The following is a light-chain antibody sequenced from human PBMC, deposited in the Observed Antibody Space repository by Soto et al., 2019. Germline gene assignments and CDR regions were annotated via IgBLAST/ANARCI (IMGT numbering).Light chain of an antibody. CDR2: EVS. V-gene: IGLV2-14*01. Sequence: QSALTQPASVSGSPGQSITISCTGTTSDVGLYNYVSWYQQHPGKAPKLMISEVSNRPSGVSNRFSGSKSGNTASLTISELQAEDEADYYCSSYTSSDTLVFGAGTKLTVL. CDR3: SSYTSSDTLV. CDR1: TSDVGLYNY. J-gene: IGLJ2*01.